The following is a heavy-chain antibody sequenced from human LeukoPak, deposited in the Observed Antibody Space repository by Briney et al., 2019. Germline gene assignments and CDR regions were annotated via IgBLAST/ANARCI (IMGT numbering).Heavy chain of an antibody. D-gene: IGHD6-6*01. CDR1: GYTFTSYY. CDR2: INPGGGST. V-gene: IGHV1-46*01. Sequence: ALVKVSCKASGYTFTSYYMHWVRQAPGQGLEWMGIINPGGGSTSYAQKFQGRVTVTRDTSTSTAYMELSSLRSEDTAVYYCARRGSSSSLHYYGMDVWGQGTTVTVSS. J-gene: IGHJ6*02. CDR3: ARRGSSSSLHYYGMDV.